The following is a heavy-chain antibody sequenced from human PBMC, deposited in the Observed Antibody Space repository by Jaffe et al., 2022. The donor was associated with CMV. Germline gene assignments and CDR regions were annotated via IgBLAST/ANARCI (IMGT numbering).Heavy chain of an antibody. CDR2: LWYDGTNK. CDR1: GFTFSTYG. CDR3: ARDSCSRTTCYNEQAYGMDV. V-gene: IGHV3-33*01. D-gene: IGHD2-2*02. J-gene: IGHJ6*02. Sequence: QVQLVESGGGVVQPGRSLRLSCAASGFTFSTYGMHWVRQAPGKGLEWVAALWYDGTNKEYAESVKGRFTISRDTSKNTLYLQMNSLRVDDTAVYYCARDSCSRTTCYNEQAYGMDVWGQGTTVTVSS.